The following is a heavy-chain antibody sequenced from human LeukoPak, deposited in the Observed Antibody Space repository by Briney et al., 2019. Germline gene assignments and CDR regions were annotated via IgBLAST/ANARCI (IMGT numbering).Heavy chain of an antibody. CDR3: ARYDYGANFDS. V-gene: IGHV4-61*02. Sequence: KPSETLSLTCTVSGGSISGSNYYWSWIRQPAGKGLEWIGRIYFSGSSNYNSSLKSRATLTVNKSKNQFYLKMSSVTAADTGVYYCARYDYGANFDSXG. D-gene: IGHD4-23*01. J-gene: IGHJ4*01. CDR2: IYFSGSS. CDR1: GGSISGSNYY.